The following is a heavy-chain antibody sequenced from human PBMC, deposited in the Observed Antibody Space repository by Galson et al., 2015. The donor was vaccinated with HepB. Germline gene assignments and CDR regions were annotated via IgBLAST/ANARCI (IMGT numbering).Heavy chain of an antibody. D-gene: IGHD4-23*01. J-gene: IGHJ4*02. Sequence: CAISGDSVSSNTAAWNWIRQSPSRGLEWLGRAYYRSKGYNDYAVSVKSRITINPDTSKNQFSLQLNSVTLEDTAVYYCARGSVLTSVITPWDYWGQGTLVTVSS. CDR2: AYYRSKGYN. V-gene: IGHV6-1*01. CDR1: GDSVSSNTAA. CDR3: ARGSVLTSVITPWDY.